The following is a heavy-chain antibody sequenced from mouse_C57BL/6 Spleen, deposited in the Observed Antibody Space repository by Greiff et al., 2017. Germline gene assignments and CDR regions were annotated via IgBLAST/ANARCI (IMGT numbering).Heavy chain of an antibody. Sequence: QVQLQQSGPELVKPGASVKISCKASGYAFSSSWMNWVKQRPGKGLEWIGRIYPGDGDTNYNGKFKGKATLTADKSSSTAYMQLSSLTSEDSAVYFCEGYGSSYVRYFDVWGTGTTVTVSS. J-gene: IGHJ1*03. D-gene: IGHD1-1*01. V-gene: IGHV1-82*01. CDR2: IYPGDGDT. CDR1: GYAFSSSW. CDR3: EGYGSSYVRYFDV.